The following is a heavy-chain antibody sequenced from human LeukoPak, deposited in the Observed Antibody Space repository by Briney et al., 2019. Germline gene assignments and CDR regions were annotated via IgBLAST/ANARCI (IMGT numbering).Heavy chain of an antibody. J-gene: IGHJ4*02. V-gene: IGHV4-59*01. D-gene: IGHD2-8*01. CDR3: ARVPQFNGLFDY. CDR1: GGSISSYY. Sequence: SETLSLTCTVSGGSISSYYGSWIRQPPGKGLEWIGYIYYSGSTNYNPSLKSRVTISVDTSKNQFSLKLSSVTAADTAVYYCARVPQFNGLFDYWGQGTLVTVSS. CDR2: IYYSGST.